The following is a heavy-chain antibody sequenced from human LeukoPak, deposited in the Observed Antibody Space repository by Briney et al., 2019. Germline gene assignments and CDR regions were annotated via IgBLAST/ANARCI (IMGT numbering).Heavy chain of an antibody. J-gene: IGHJ4*02. CDR2: VDASGTTT. CDR3: ANEPGYSNSEPTQY. Sequence: GGSLRLSCAASAFTFKSYAMIWVRQAPGKGLEWVSAVDASGTTTYYADSVKGRFIISRDNSKNTLYLELTSLRAEDTAIYYCANEPGYSNSEPTQYWGQGTLVTVSP. V-gene: IGHV3-23*05. D-gene: IGHD5-12*01. CDR1: AFTFKSYA.